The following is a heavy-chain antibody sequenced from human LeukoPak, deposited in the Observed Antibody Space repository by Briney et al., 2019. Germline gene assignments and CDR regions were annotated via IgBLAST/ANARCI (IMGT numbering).Heavy chain of an antibody. CDR3: ARVRTKAAAGTYYYYYYMDV. CDR1: GYTFTSYG. V-gene: IGHV1-18*01. CDR2: ISAYNGNT. J-gene: IGHJ6*03. D-gene: IGHD6-13*01. Sequence: ASVKVSCKASGYTFTSYGISWARQAPGQGLEWMGWISAYNGNTNYAQKLQGRVTMTTDTSTSTAYMELRSLRSDDTAVYYCARVRTKAAAGTYYYYYYMDVWGKGTTVTVSS.